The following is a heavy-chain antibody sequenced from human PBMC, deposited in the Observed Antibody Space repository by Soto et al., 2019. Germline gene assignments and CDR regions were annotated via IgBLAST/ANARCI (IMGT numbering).Heavy chain of an antibody. CDR3: ARDNMRARDGMDV. J-gene: IGHJ6*02. CDR2: IYYSGST. CDR1: VGSVISGSYQ. Sequence: SETLSLTCTFSVGSVISGSYQWTWIRQPPGKGLEWIGYIYYSGSTNYNPSLKSRVTISVDTSKNQFSLKLSSVTAADTAVYYCARDNMRARDGMDVWGQGTTVTVSS. D-gene: IGHD3-16*01. V-gene: IGHV4-61*01.